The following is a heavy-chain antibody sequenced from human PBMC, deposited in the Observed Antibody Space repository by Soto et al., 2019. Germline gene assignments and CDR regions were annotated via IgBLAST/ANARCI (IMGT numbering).Heavy chain of an antibody. V-gene: IGHV1-8*01. CDR3: ARGDGYIFDY. Sequence: QVQLVQSGAEVKKPGPSVKVSCKASGYTFISYDINWVRQATGQGLEWMGWMNPNTGDTGYAQKFQGRVTMTRNTSITTANLELSSLRSDDTAVYFCARGDGYIFDYWGQGTLVTVSS. CDR1: GYTFISYD. CDR2: MNPNTGDT. J-gene: IGHJ4*02. D-gene: IGHD5-12*01.